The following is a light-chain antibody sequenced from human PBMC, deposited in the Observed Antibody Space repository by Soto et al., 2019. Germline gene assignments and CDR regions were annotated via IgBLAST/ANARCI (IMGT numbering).Light chain of an antibody. J-gene: IGKJ4*01. CDR1: QSVSSY. CDR2: DPS. CDR3: PVPSYLPLP. Sequence: EGGWTKSKDTLSLSPGERATLSCRASQSVSSYLAWYQQTPGQAPRLLIYDPSNLPTGIPTRFSGNGSGTDFTLTLSSLEPEDFAGYYCPVPSYLPLPFCGGSKVDIK. V-gene: IGKV3-11*01.